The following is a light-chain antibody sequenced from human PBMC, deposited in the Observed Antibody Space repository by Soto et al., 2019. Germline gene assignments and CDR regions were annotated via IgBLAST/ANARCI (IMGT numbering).Light chain of an antibody. J-gene: IGKJ5*01. CDR2: AAS. CDR3: QQLNDYPIT. V-gene: IGKV1-9*01. CDR1: QGISSY. Sequence: IQMSQSPSSLSASLGDRVIITCRASQGISSYLAWYQQKRRKAPNLLIYAASTLQSGVPSRFSGSGSGTEFTLTIISLQPEDFATYYCQQLNDYPITFGQGTRLENK.